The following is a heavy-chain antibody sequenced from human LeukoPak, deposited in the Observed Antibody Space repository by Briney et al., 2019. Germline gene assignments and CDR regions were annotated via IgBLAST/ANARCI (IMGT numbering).Heavy chain of an antibody. CDR3: ARVGSWSFDF. Sequence: SETLSLTCAVSGASLRTSGYYWAWIRQPPGKGLEWIGNIYDGVVTYYNPSLKSRVTISVDTSKNQFSLKLTSVTAADTAVYYCARVGSWSFDFWGQGTLVTVSS. V-gene: IGHV4-39*07. J-gene: IGHJ4*02. D-gene: IGHD6-13*01. CDR2: IYDGVVT. CDR1: GASLRTSGYY.